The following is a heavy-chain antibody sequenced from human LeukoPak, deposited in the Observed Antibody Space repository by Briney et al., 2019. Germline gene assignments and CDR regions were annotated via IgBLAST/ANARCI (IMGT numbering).Heavy chain of an antibody. D-gene: IGHD2-2*01. CDR1: GFTLSSYG. V-gene: IGHV3-23*01. CDR2: ISGSGGST. Sequence: PGGSLRLSCAASGFTLSSYGMSWVRQAPGKGLEWVSAISGSGGSTYYADSVKGRFTISRDNAKNSLYLQVNSLRAEDTAVYYCATRYCSSTNCYAFDQWGQGTLVTVSS. J-gene: IGHJ4*02. CDR3: ATRYCSSTNCYAFDQ.